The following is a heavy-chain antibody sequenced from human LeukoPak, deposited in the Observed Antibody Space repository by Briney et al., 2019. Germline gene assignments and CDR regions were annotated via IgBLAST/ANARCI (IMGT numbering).Heavy chain of an antibody. Sequence: SETLSLTCTVSDGSISSGDYYWSWIRQPPGKGLEWIGYIYYSGSTYYNPSLRSRVTISVDTSKNQFSLKLSSVTAADTAVYYCARGLWGKTFDYWGQGTLVTVSS. J-gene: IGHJ4*02. CDR1: DGSISSGDYY. V-gene: IGHV4-30-4*01. CDR3: ARGLWGKTFDY. D-gene: IGHD3-16*01. CDR2: IYYSGST.